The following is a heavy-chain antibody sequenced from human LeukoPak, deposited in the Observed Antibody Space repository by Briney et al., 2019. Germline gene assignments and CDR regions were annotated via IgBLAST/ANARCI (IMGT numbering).Heavy chain of an antibody. Sequence: AGGSLRLSCAASGFTFSSYSMNWVRQAPGKGLEWVSSISSSSSYIYYADSVKGRFTISRDNSKNTLYLQMNSLRAEDTAVYYCAKALLRYFDWLSYPGYWGQGTLVTVSS. CDR3: AKALLRYFDWLSYPGY. J-gene: IGHJ4*02. V-gene: IGHV3-21*04. CDR1: GFTFSSYS. CDR2: ISSSSSYI. D-gene: IGHD3-9*01.